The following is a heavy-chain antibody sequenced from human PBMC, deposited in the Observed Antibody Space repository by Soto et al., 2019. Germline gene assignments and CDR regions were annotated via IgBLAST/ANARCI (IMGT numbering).Heavy chain of an antibody. Sequence: QVQLVQSGAEVKKPGSSVKVSCKVSGGTFSNYAIDWVRLAPGHGLAWMGGIVPIFGTTYYTQKFQGRATIIADDSTTTAYLEMRSLRSEDTAIYYCAIVEAVAGLYTNHGLDVWGQGTAVTVSS. D-gene: IGHD6-19*01. J-gene: IGHJ6*02. CDR3: AIVEAVAGLYTNHGLDV. CDR1: GGTFSNYA. CDR2: IVPIFGTT. V-gene: IGHV1-69*12.